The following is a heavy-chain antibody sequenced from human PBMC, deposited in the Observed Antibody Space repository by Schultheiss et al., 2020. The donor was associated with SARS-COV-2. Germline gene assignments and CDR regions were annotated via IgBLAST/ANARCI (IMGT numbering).Heavy chain of an antibody. D-gene: IGHD3-3*01. V-gene: IGHV3-23*01. CDR3: AKSEAGWSGSKRYLDY. CDR1: GFTFISYA. J-gene: IGHJ4*02. Sequence: GGSLRLSCAASGFTFISYAMSWVRQAPGKGLEWVSALSGSGGSAYYADSVKGRFTISRDNFKNTLYLEMNSLRAEDTALYYCAKSEAGWSGSKRYLDYWGQGTLVTVSS. CDR2: LSGSGGSA.